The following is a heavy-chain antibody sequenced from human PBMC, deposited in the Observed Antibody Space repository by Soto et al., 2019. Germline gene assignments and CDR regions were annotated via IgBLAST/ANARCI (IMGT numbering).Heavy chain of an antibody. J-gene: IGHJ5*02. CDR1: GGSISSYY. CDR2: IYYSGST. CDR3: AREYYYGSGLYRGFDP. V-gene: IGHV4-59*01. Sequence: SQTLSLTCTVSGGSISSYYWSWIRQPPGKGLEWIGYIYYSGSTNYNPSLKSRVTISVDTSKNQFSLKLSSVTAADTAVYYCAREYYYGSGLYRGFDPWGQGTLVTVSS. D-gene: IGHD3-10*01.